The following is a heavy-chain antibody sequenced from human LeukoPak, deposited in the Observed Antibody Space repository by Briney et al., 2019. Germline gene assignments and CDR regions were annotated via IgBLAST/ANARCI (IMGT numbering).Heavy chain of an antibody. V-gene: IGHV3-30-3*01. CDR3: ARDRTGDFDY. D-gene: IGHD7-27*01. CDR1: GFTFSSYA. Sequence: GASLRLSCAASGFTFSSYAMSWVRQAPGKGLEWVAVISYDGSNKYYADSVKGRFTISRDNSKNTLYLQMNSLRAEDTAVYYCARDRTGDFDYWGQGTLVAVSS. CDR2: ISYDGSNK. J-gene: IGHJ4*02.